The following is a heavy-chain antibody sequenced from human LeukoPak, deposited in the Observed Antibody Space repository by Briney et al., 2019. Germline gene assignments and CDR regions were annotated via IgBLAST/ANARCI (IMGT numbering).Heavy chain of an antibody. CDR2: IYYSGST. CDR1: GGSISSGDYY. J-gene: IGHJ4*02. CDR3: ARDIDSGSSEFDY. Sequence: SETLSLTCTVSGGSISSGDYYWSWIRQPPGKGLEWIGYIYYSGSTYYNPSLKSRVTISVDTSENQFSLKLSSVTAADTAVYYCARDIDSGSSEFDYGGQGTLVTVSS. V-gene: IGHV4-30-4*01. D-gene: IGHD1-26*01.